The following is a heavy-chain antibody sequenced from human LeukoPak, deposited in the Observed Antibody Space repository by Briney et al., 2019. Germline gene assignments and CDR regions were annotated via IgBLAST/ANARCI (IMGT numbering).Heavy chain of an antibody. CDR2: IKQDGSEK. Sequence: QPGGSLRLSCAASGFSFSTYWMTWVRQAPGKGLEWVANIKQDGSEKYYVDSVKGRFTISRDNAKNSLYLQTNSLRAEDTAVYYCAREAIIAAAGPDGDYFDYWGQGTLVTVSS. D-gene: IGHD6-13*01. J-gene: IGHJ4*02. CDR3: AREAIIAAAGPDGDYFDY. CDR1: GFSFSTYW. V-gene: IGHV3-7*01.